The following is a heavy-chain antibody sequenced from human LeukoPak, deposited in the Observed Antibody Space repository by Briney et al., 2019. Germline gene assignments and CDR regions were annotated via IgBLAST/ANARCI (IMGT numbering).Heavy chain of an antibody. CDR2: IWYDGSNK. J-gene: IGHJ4*02. V-gene: IGHV3-33*01. D-gene: IGHD3-22*01. Sequence: AGSLRLSCAASGFTFSNYGMHWVRQAPGKVLEWVAVIWYDGSNKYYADSVKGRFIISRDNSKNTLYLQMNSLRAEDTAVYYCARDISGYYYFDYWGQGTLVTVSS. CDR3: ARDISGYYYFDY. CDR1: GFTFSNYG.